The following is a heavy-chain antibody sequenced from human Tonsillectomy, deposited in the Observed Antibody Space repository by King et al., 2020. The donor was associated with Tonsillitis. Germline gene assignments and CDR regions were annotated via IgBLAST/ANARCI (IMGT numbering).Heavy chain of an antibody. Sequence: QRQESGPGLVKPSETLSLSCTVSGGSIISSSYYWGWIRQPPGKGLGWIGGIYYSGGTYYNPSLKSRVTISVDTSKNQFSLKLSSVTAADTAGYYCARHKGYCSSTSCYSDAFDIWGQGTMVTVSS. CDR1: GGSIISSSYY. V-gene: IGHV4-39*01. J-gene: IGHJ3*02. D-gene: IGHD2-2*01. CDR2: IYYSGGT. CDR3: ARHKGYCSSTSCYSDAFDI.